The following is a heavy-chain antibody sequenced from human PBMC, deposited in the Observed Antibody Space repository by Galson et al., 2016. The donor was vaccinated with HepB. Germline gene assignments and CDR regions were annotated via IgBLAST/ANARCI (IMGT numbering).Heavy chain of an antibody. V-gene: IGHV1-18*01. Sequence: NSDTNYAQKLQDRVTLTTNTSTRTAYMELRSLRSDDTAVYYCARHIDNWFDTWGQGTLVTVSS. CDR3: ARHIDNWFDT. J-gene: IGHJ5*02. D-gene: IGHD5-12*01. CDR2: NSDT.